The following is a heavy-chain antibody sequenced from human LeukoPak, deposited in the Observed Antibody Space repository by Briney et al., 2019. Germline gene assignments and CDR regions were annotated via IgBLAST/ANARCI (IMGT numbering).Heavy chain of an antibody. CDR1: GFTFSSYS. V-gene: IGHV3-74*01. CDR3: ARGRYVSSWTHDY. J-gene: IGHJ4*02. D-gene: IGHD6-13*01. CDR2: IYSDGSST. Sequence: GGSLRLSCAASGFTFSSYSMNWVRQAPGKGLVWVSRIYSDGSSTSYADSMKGRFTISRDNAKNTLYLQMNSLRAEDTAVYYCARGRYVSSWTHDYWGQGTLVTVSS.